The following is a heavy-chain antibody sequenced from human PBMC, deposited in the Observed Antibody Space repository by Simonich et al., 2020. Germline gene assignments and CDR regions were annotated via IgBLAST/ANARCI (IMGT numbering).Heavy chain of an antibody. D-gene: IGHD1-1*01. J-gene: IGHJ3*02. CDR3: ARGKGWKNAFDI. CDR1: GGSFSGYY. V-gene: IGHV4-34*01. CDR2: INHSGST. Sequence: QVQLQQWGAGLLKPSETLSLTCALYGGSFSGYYWSWIRQPPGKGLEWIGEINHSGSTNYNPSLKRRVTISVDTSKNQCSLKLSSVTAADTAVYYCARGKGWKNAFDIWGQGTMVTVSS.